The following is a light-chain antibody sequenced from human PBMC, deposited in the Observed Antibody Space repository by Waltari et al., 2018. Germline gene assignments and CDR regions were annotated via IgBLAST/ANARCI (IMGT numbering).Light chain of an antibody. J-gene: IGKJ2*01. CDR2: AAS. Sequence: DLQMTQSPSSLSASVGDRVTITCRASQSISRYLNWYQQKPGKAPKLLIYAASSLQSGVPSRFSGSGSGTDFTLTISSLQPEDFATYYCQQSYSTLGYTFGQGTKLEIK. V-gene: IGKV1-39*01. CDR3: QQSYSTLGYT. CDR1: QSISRY.